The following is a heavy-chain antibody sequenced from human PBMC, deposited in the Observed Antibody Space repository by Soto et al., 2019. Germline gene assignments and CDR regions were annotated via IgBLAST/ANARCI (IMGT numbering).Heavy chain of an antibody. D-gene: IGHD5-12*01. CDR1: GFTFSSYA. CDR2: ISYDGSNK. CDR3: ARAKYVDIVATVIDY. V-gene: IGHV3-30-3*01. Sequence: QVQLVESGGGVVQPGRSLRLSCAASGFTFSSYAMHWVRQAPGKGLAWGAVISYDGSNKYYADSVKGRFTISRDNSKNTLYLQMNSLRAEDTAVYYCARAKYVDIVATVIDYWGQGTLVTVSS. J-gene: IGHJ4*02.